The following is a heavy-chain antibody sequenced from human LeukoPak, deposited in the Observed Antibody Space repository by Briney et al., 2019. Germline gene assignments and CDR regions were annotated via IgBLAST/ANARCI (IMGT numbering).Heavy chain of an antibody. J-gene: IGHJ4*02. V-gene: IGHV3-23*01. CDR3: AKVVGTEITIFGVVITFGYFDY. CDR2: ISGSGGST. Sequence: GGSLRLSCAASGFTFSSYAMSWVRQAPGKGLEWVSAISGSGGSTYYADSVKGRFTISRDNSKNTLYLQMNSLRAEDTAVYYCAKVVGTEITIFGVVITFGYFDYWGQGTLVTVSS. CDR1: GFTFSSYA. D-gene: IGHD3-3*01.